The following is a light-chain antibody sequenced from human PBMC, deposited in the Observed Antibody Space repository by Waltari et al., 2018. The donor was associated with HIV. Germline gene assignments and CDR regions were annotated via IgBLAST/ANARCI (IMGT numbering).Light chain of an antibody. CDR2: DVS. Sequence: QSALTQPASVSGSPGQSITISCTGTSSDVGGYIYVSWYQQHPGKAPKHMIYDVSNRPSGVSDRSSSSQSGNPASLTISGLQAEDEADYYCSSYTSSSTYVFGTGTKVTVL. V-gene: IGLV2-14*03. J-gene: IGLJ1*01. CDR3: SSYTSSSTYV. CDR1: SSDVGGYIY.